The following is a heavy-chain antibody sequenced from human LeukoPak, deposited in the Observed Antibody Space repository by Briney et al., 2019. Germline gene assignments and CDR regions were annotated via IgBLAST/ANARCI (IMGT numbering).Heavy chain of an antibody. Sequence: GESLRLSCAASGFIFKKYWMNWVRQAPGKGLEWVSYITNSGTTIYYADSVKGRFTISRDNAKNSLYLQMNSLRAEDAAVYYCARDGHYDILTGYFQDWGQGTLVTVSS. D-gene: IGHD3-9*01. J-gene: IGHJ1*01. CDR2: ITNSGTTI. CDR1: GFIFKKYW. CDR3: ARDGHYDILTGYFQD. V-gene: IGHV3-48*04.